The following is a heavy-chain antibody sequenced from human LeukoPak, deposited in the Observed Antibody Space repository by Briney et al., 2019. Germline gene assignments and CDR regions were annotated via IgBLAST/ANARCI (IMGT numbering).Heavy chain of an antibody. D-gene: IGHD2-15*01. CDR1: GYSISSGYY. CDR2: IYHSGST. J-gene: IGHJ5*02. CDR3: ARDATPYDNCSGGSCDEYNWFDP. V-gene: IGHV4-38-2*02. Sequence: SETLSLTCTVSGYSISSGYYWGWIRQPPGKGLEWIGSIYHSGSTYYNPSLKSRVTISVDTSKNQFSLKLSSVTAADTAVYYCARDATPYDNCSGGSCDEYNWFDPWGQGTLVTVSS.